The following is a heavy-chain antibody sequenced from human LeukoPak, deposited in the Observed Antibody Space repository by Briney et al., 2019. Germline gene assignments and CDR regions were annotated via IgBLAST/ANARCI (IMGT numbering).Heavy chain of an antibody. V-gene: IGHV2-70*11. Sequence: SGPTLVNPTQTLTLTCTFSGFSLSTSGVGVGWIRQPPGKALEWLARIDWDDDKYYSTSLKTRLTISKDTSKNQVVLTMTNMDPVDTATYYCARMTYDSSGYYHYYFDYWGQGTLVTVSS. CDR1: GFSLSTSGVG. J-gene: IGHJ4*02. CDR2: IDWDDDK. D-gene: IGHD3-22*01. CDR3: ARMTYDSSGYYHYYFDY.